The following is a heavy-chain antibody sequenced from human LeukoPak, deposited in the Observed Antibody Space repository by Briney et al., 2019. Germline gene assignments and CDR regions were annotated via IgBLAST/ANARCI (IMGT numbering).Heavy chain of an antibody. CDR3: ARLRGWPEPNWFDP. J-gene: IGHJ5*02. V-gene: IGHV4-34*01. D-gene: IGHD1-14*01. CDR2: INHSGST. CDR1: GGSFSGYY. Sequence: SETLSLTCAVYGGSFSGYYWSWIRQPPGKGLGWIGEINHSGSTNYNPSLKSRVTISVDTSKNQFSLKLSSVTAADTAVYYCARLRGWPEPNWFDPWGQGTLVTVSS.